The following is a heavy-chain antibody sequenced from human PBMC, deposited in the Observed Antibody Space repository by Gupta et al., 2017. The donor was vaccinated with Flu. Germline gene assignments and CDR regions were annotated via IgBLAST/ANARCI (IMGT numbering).Heavy chain of an antibody. J-gene: IGHJ4*02. D-gene: IGHD5-12*01. V-gene: IGHV1-2*06. CDR2: INPNSGDT. Sequence: HWVRQARGQGLEWLGRINPNSGDTTYAQRFQGRVTMTRDTSITTAYMELSRLTSDDTAVYYCAVDLPTPPLHFWGQGALVTVSS. CDR3: AVDLPTPPLHF.